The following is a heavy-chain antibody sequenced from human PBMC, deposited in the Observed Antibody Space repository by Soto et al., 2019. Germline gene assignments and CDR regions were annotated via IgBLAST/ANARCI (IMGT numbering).Heavy chain of an antibody. CDR3: ARDGRDYGDLPPLDY. CDR1: GYTFTGYY. Sequence: ASVKVSCKASGYTFTGYYMHWVRQAPGQGLEWMGWTNPNSGGTNYAQKFQGWVTMTRDTSISTVYMELSRLRSDDTAVYYCARDGRDYGDLPPLDYWGQGTLVTVSS. CDR2: TNPNSGGT. J-gene: IGHJ4*02. D-gene: IGHD4-17*01. V-gene: IGHV1-2*04.